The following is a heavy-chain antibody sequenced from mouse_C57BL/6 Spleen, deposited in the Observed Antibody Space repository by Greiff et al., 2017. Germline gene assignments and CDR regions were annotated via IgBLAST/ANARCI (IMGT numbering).Heavy chain of an antibody. CDR3: ALYHYAMDY. CDR2: INPNNGGT. J-gene: IGHJ4*01. V-gene: IGHV1-22*01. Sequence: VQLKQSGPELVKPGASVKMSCKASGYTFTDYNMHWVKQSHGKSLEWIGHINPNNGGTSYNQKFKGKATLTVNKSSSTAYMELRSLTSEDSAVYYCALYHYAMDYWGQGTSVTVSS. CDR1: GYTFTDYN. D-gene: IGHD2-12*01.